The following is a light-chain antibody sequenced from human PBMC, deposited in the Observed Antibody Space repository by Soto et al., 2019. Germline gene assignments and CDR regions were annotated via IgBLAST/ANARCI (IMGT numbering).Light chain of an antibody. V-gene: IGKV2-28*01. Sequence: DIVMTQSPLSLPVTPGEPSSISCRFRQILLHSNGYNYVDWYLQKPGQSPQLLIYLGSNRASGVPDRFSGSGSGTDFTLKISRVEAEDVGIYYCMQALQTRTFGQGTKVDIK. CDR3: MQALQTRT. CDR1: QILLHSNGYNY. CDR2: LGS. J-gene: IGKJ1*01.